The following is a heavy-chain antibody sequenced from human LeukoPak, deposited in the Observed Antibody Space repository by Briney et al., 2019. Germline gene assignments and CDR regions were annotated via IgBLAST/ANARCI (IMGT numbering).Heavy chain of an antibody. Sequence: PGGSLRLSCTASGFTFSNFAMTWVRQAPGKGLEWVSSIGGSDGRTDYADSVKGRFTVSRDNSKNTLYLQMTSLRVEDTAVYYCASEGDGDLKPFDFWGQGTLVTVSS. D-gene: IGHD4-17*01. V-gene: IGHV3-23*01. J-gene: IGHJ4*02. CDR2: IGGSDGRT. CDR1: GFTFSNFA. CDR3: ASEGDGDLKPFDF.